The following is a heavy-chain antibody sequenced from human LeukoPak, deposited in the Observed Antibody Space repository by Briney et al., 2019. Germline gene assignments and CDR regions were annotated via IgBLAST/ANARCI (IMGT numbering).Heavy chain of an antibody. D-gene: IGHD1-7*01. CDR1: GFTFSSYG. CDR3: AKDMGTGTTSIPWFDP. J-gene: IGHJ5*02. CDR2: IWYDGSDK. V-gene: IGHV3-33*06. Sequence: GGSLRLSCAASGFTFSSYGVHWVRQAPGKGLEWAAVIWYDGSDKYYADSVKGRFTISRDNSKNTLYLQMNSLRAEDTAVYYCAKDMGTGTTSIPWFDPWGQGTLVTVSS.